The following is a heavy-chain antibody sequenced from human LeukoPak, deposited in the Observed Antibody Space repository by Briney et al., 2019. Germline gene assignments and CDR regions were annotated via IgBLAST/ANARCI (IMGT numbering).Heavy chain of an antibody. V-gene: IGHV4-39*07. Sequence: PSETLSLTCTVSGGSPSSSSYYWGWIRQPPGKGLEWIGSIYYSGSTYYNPSLKSRVTISVDTSKNQFSLKLSSVTAADTAVYYCARDRRVVVAARGAWFDPWGQGTLVTVSS. CDR3: ARDRRVVVAARGAWFDP. J-gene: IGHJ5*02. D-gene: IGHD2-15*01. CDR1: GGSPSSSSYY. CDR2: IYYSGST.